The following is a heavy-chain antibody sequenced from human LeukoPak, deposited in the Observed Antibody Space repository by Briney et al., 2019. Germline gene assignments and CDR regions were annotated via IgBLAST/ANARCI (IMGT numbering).Heavy chain of an antibody. D-gene: IGHD2-2*02. CDR2: IYTGGST. J-gene: IGHJ5*02. CDR1: AFSVGSNF. Sequence: GGSLRLSCVDSAFSVGSNFMSWVRQAPGKGLEWVSVIYTGGSTYSADSVKGRFTISRDYSENTVYLQMNSLRVEDTAVYYCAKDASDYCSSTSCYRYNWFDPWGQGTLVTVSS. CDR3: AKDASDYCSSTSCYRYNWFDP. V-gene: IGHV3-66*01.